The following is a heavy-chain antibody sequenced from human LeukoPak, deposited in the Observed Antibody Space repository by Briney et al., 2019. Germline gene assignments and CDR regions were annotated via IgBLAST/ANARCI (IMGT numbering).Heavy chain of an antibody. CDR2: INPNSGGT. CDR1: GYTFTGYY. V-gene: IGHV1-2*02. CDR3: ARNLESWLYGGNSRDAFDI. J-gene: IGHJ3*02. D-gene: IGHD4-23*01. Sequence: ASVKVSCKASGYTFTGYYMHWVRQAPGQGLEWMGWINPNSGGTNYAQKFQGRVTMTRDTSISTAYMELSRLRSDDTAVYYCARNLESWLYGGNSRDAFDIWGQGTMVTVSS.